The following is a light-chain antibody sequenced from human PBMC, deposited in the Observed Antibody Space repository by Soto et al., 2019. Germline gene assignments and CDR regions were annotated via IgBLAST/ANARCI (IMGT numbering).Light chain of an antibody. Sequence: EIVLTQSPATLSLSPGERATLSCRASQSVSSYLAWYQQKPGQAPRLLIYDASNRATGIPARFSGSGSGTDFTLAIRRLEPEDFAVYYCHQFGYSPRTFGQGNKVDIK. V-gene: IGKV3-11*01. CDR3: HQFGYSPRT. J-gene: IGKJ1*01. CDR1: QSVSSY. CDR2: DAS.